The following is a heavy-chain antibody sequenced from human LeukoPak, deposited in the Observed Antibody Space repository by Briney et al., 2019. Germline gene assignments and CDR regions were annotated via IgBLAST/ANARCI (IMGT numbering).Heavy chain of an antibody. CDR3: AKDRLLNCRGDCYIFDY. D-gene: IGHD2-21*02. Sequence: PGGSLRLSWVASGFTLRSYVMNWVRQTPGKGLEWVSSISGSGDSTFYADSVKGRFSISRDNSKNTLYLQVNGLRTEDTAVYYCAKDRLLNCRGDCYIFDYWGQGTVVTVSS. V-gene: IGHV3-23*01. CDR2: ISGSGDST. J-gene: IGHJ4*02. CDR1: GFTLRSYV.